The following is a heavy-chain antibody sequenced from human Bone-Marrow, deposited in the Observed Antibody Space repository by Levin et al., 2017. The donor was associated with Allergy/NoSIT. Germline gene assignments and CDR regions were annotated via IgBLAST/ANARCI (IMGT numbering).Heavy chain of an antibody. Sequence: GESLKISCAASGFTFRSYHMNWVRQAPGKGLEWISFISTGGDTIYYAESVKGRFTISRDNARNSLFLQMNSLRAEDTAVYYCARVDHFDYWGQGTLVIVSS. CDR3: ARVDHFDY. CDR1: GFTFRSYH. CDR2: ISTGGDTI. J-gene: IGHJ4*02. V-gene: IGHV3-48*03.